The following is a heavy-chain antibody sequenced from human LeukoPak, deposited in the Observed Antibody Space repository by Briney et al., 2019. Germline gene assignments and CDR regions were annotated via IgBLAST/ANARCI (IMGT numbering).Heavy chain of an antibody. CDR2: INQDGSDK. V-gene: IGHV3-7*04. CDR1: GFTFSDYW. J-gene: IGHJ5*02. CDR3: AGEGGTFDP. Sequence: GGSLRLSCVASGFTFSDYWMTWVRQAPGKGLEWVANINQDGSDKHYVDSVKGRFSISRDNAKNSLYLQMNGLRVEDTAVYYCAGEGGTFDPGGQGTLVTVSS.